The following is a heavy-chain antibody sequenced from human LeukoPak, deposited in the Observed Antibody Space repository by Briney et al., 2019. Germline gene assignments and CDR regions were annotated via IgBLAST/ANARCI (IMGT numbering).Heavy chain of an antibody. J-gene: IGHJ4*02. CDR1: GYTFTGYY. Sequence: ASVKVSCKASGYTFTGYYMHWVRQAPGQGLEWMGWINPNSGGTNYAQKFQGRVTMTRDTSISTAYMELSRLRSDDTAVYYCARVPDYYGSGRLDDYWGQGTLVTVSS. V-gene: IGHV1-2*02. D-gene: IGHD3-10*01. CDR2: INPNSGGT. CDR3: ARVPDYYGSGRLDDY.